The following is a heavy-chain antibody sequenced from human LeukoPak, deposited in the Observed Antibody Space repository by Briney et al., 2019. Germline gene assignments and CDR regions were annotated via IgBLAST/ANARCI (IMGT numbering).Heavy chain of an antibody. J-gene: IGHJ4*02. CDR1: GFTFNNAW. CDR2: IKSKTDGGTT. V-gene: IGHV3-15*01. Sequence: SGGSLRLSCAASGFTFNNAWMSWVRQAPGKGLEWVGRIKSKTDGGTTDYAAPVKGRFTISRDDSKNTLYLQMNSLKTEDTAVYYCTTDPGPWNDLDYWGQGTLVTVSS. CDR3: TTDPGPWNDLDY. D-gene: IGHD1-1*01.